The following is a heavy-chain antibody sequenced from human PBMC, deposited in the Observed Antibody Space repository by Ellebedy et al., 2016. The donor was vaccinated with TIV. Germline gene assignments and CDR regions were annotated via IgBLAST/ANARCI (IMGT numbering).Heavy chain of an antibody. CDR3: ASAARGSGDYESF. CDR1: GFTFSSYW. CDR2: IKQDGSKR. Sequence: PAGSLRLSCAASGFTFSSYWMSWVRQAPGKGLEWVANIKQDGSKRFYVDSVKGRITISRDNAKNPLYLQMNSLRADDTALYYCASAARGSGDYESFWGQGTLVTVSS. D-gene: IGHD5-12*01. J-gene: IGHJ4*02. V-gene: IGHV3-7*01.